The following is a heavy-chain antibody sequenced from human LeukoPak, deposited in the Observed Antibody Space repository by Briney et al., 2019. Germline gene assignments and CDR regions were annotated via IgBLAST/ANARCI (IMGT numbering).Heavy chain of an antibody. J-gene: IGHJ4*02. D-gene: IGHD3-3*01. CDR1: GFTISSYA. CDR2: MSGSAGST. CDR3: AKDGERSLEWSPPLGY. V-gene: IGHV3-23*01. Sequence: GSLILSCSVSGFTISSYAMSWVRQAPGKGLEWVSAMSGSAGSTYYADSVKGRITISRDNSKNMLYLEMNSLRAEDTAVYYCAKDGERSLEWSPPLGYWGQGTLVTVSS.